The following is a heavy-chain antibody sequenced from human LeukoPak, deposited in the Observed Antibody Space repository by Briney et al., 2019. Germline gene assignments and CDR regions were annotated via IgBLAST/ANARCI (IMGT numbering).Heavy chain of an antibody. D-gene: IGHD3-22*01. CDR2: IIPIFRTA. CDR1: GGTFRSFA. CDR3: ARALRYYSDSSGYAFDY. V-gene: IGHV1-69*01. J-gene: IGHJ4*02. Sequence: ASVKVSCKASGGTFRSFAISWVRQAPGQGLEWMGGIIPIFRTANYAQKFQGRVTITADESTSTAYMELSSLRSEDTAVYYCARALRYYSDSSGYAFDYWGQGTLVAVSS.